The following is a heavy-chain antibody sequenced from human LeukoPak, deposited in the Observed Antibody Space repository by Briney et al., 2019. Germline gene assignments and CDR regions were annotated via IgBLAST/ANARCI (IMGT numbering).Heavy chain of an antibody. CDR1: GFTFSDYE. CDR2: ITASGTTM. D-gene: IGHD1-26*01. J-gene: IGHJ4*02. Sequence: GGSLRLSCAASGFTFSDYEMNWARQAPGKGLEWVSFITASGTTMYYSDSVKGRLTISRDNAKHSLYLQMNSLRAEDTAVYYCARDTYSASYFGFDYWGQGILVTVSS. V-gene: IGHV3-48*03. CDR3: ARDTYSASYFGFDY.